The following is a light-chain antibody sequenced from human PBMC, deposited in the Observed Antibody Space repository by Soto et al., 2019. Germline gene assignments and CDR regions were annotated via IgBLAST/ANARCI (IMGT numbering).Light chain of an antibody. Sequence: DIQMTQSPSTLSASVRDRVTITCRASRSISSWLAWYQQKPGKAPKLLIYKASSLESGVPSRFSGSGSGTEFTLSISSLQPDDFATYYCQQYNSYSTFGQGTKVDIK. J-gene: IGKJ1*01. V-gene: IGKV1-5*03. CDR3: QQYNSYST. CDR2: KAS. CDR1: RSISSW.